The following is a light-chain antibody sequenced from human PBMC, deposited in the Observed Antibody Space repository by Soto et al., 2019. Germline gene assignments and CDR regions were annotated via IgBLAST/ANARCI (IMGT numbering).Light chain of an antibody. CDR1: QSVSSSY. J-gene: IGKJ2*01. Sequence: DIVLTQSPFTPSLFQGERAPLSCRASQSVSSSYLAWYQQKPGQAPRLLIYDGSTRAAGVPARFSGSGSGTEFTLTISSLQPDDFSTYYCQQYNSFSYTFGPGTKVDIK. V-gene: IGKV3D-7*01. CDR3: QQYNSFSYT. CDR2: DGS.